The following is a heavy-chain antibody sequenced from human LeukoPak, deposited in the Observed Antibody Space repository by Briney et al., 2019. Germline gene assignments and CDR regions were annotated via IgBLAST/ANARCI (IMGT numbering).Heavy chain of an antibody. Sequence: ASVKVSCKASGYTFTSYGISWVRQAPGQGLEWMGWISAYNGNTNYAQKLQGRVTITRNTSISTAYMELSSLRSEDTAVYYCARGFPRFLEWLSIWGQGTLVTVSS. CDR2: ISAYNGNT. D-gene: IGHD3-3*01. CDR1: GYTFTSYG. CDR3: ARGFPRFLEWLSI. V-gene: IGHV1-18*01. J-gene: IGHJ4*02.